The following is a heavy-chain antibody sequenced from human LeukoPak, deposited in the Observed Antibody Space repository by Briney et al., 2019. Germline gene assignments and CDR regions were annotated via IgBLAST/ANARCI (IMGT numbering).Heavy chain of an antibody. J-gene: IGHJ4*02. D-gene: IGHD3-10*01. V-gene: IGHV3-66*01. CDR3: ARDPTFYGSGSYFDH. Sequence: GGSLRLSCAASGFTFSSYSMNWVRQAPGKGLEWVSVIYSGGSTYYADSVKGRFTISRDNSKNTLYLQMNSLRAEDTAVYNCARDPTFYGSGSYFDHWGQGTLVTVSS. CDR2: IYSGGST. CDR1: GFTFSSYS.